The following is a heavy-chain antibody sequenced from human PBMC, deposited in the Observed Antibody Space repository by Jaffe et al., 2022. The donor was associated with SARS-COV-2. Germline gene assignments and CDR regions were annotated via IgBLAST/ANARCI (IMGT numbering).Heavy chain of an antibody. Sequence: QVQLVESGGGVVQPGRSLRLSCAASGFTFSSYGMHWVRQAPGKGLEWVAVISYDGSNKYYADSVKGRFTISRDNSKNTLYLQMNSLRAEDTAVYYCAKDSDQGYSSSWYNYYYYYGMDVWGQGTTVTVSS. J-gene: IGHJ6*02. CDR1: GFTFSSYG. D-gene: IGHD6-13*01. CDR3: AKDSDQGYSSSWYNYYYYYGMDV. CDR2: ISYDGSNK. V-gene: IGHV3-30*18.